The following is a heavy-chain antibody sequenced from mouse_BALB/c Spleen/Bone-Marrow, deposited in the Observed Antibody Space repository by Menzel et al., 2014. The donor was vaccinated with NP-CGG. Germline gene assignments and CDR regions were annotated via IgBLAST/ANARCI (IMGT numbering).Heavy chain of an antibody. D-gene: IGHD2-2*01. CDR3: GRRLYGYDDFFDY. CDR2: INPYNGGT. J-gene: IGHJ2*01. CDR1: GYSFTGYT. Sequence: EVQVVESGPELVKPGASMKISCKASGYSFTGYTMNWVKQSHGKNLEWIGLINPYNGGTSFNQKFKGKATLTVDKSSSTAFMKHLIPTSEHSAICCCGRRLYGYDDFFDYGGQGTTLTVSS. V-gene: IGHV1S135*01.